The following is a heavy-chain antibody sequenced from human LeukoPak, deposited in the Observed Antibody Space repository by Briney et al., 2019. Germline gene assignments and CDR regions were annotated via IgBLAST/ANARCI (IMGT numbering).Heavy chain of an antibody. Sequence: SETLSLTCTVSGGSISSSSYYWGWIRQPPGQGLEWIGSIYYSGSTYYNPSLKSRVTISVDTSKNQLSLKLSSVTAADTAVYYCASVDRSPYDILTCYYMIVHYFDYWGQGTLVTVSS. V-gene: IGHV4-39*07. J-gene: IGHJ4*02. D-gene: IGHD3-9*01. CDR3: ASVDRSPYDILTCYYMIVHYFDY. CDR2: IYYSGST. CDR1: GGSISSSSYY.